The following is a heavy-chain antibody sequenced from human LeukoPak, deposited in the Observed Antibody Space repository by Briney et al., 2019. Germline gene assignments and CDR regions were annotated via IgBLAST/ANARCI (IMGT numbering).Heavy chain of an antibody. J-gene: IGHJ4*02. D-gene: IGHD3-22*01. CDR2: INSDGSST. Sequence: GGSLRLSCVASGFTFSSHWMSWVRQAPGKGLVWVSRINSDGSSTTYADSVKGRFTVSRDNAKNTLYLQMDSLRAEDSAVYYCARGLVHDTSGYYSDYWGQGTLVTVSS. CDR3: ARGLVHDTSGYYSDY. V-gene: IGHV3-74*01. CDR1: GFTFSSHW.